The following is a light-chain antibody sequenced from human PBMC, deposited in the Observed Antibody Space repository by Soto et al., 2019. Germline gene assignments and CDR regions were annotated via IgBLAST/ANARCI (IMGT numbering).Light chain of an antibody. CDR1: QSVRNNY. CDR3: QQDGSSPYT. J-gene: IGKJ2*01. Sequence: EILLTQSPGTLSLSPGERATLSCRASQSVRNNYVAWYQQKPGQAPRLLISGASGRATGIPDRVSGSGSGADFTLTISRLEPGDFAVYYCQQDGSSPYTFGQGTKLEI. V-gene: IGKV3-20*01. CDR2: GAS.